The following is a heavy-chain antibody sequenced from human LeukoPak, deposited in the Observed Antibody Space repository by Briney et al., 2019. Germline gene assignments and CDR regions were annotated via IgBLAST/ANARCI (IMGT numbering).Heavy chain of an antibody. Sequence: GASVKVSSKASGYLVTSYDINWVRQATGQGLEWMGWMNPNSGNTGYAQKFHGRVTMTRNTSISTAYMELSSLRSEDTAVYYCAIKGKRGSGWFPFDYWGQGTLVTVSS. V-gene: IGHV1-8*01. CDR2: MNPNSGNT. D-gene: IGHD6-19*01. CDR1: GYLVTSYD. J-gene: IGHJ4*02. CDR3: AIKGKRGSGWFPFDY.